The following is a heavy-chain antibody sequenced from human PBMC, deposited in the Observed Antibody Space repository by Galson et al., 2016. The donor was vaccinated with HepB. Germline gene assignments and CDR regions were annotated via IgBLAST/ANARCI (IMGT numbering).Heavy chain of an antibody. CDR3: ARDRDARPYDY. CDR2: IGTDGRS. V-gene: IGHV3-74*01. CDR1: GFTFSTYW. Sequence: SLRLSCAASGFTFSTYWMHWVRQAPGKGLERVSRIGTDGRSNYADSVKGRFTISRDNSKNTLYLQMNSLRAEDTAIYYCARDRDARPYDYWGQGTLVIVSS. J-gene: IGHJ4*02. D-gene: IGHD5-24*01.